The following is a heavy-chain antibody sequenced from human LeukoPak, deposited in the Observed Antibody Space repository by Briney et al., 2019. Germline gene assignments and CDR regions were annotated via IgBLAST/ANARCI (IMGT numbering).Heavy chain of an antibody. V-gene: IGHV4-59*01. Sequence: PSETLSLTCTVSRGSINSYYWSWLRQSPEKGLEWLGYIYYSGSTNYNPSLKSRVTISVDTSKNEFSLKLSSVTTADTAVYYCATRRIAVPAPFDYWGQGSLVTVSS. CDR1: RGSINSYY. CDR2: IYYSGST. CDR3: ATRRIAVPAPFDY. J-gene: IGHJ4*02. D-gene: IGHD6-19*01.